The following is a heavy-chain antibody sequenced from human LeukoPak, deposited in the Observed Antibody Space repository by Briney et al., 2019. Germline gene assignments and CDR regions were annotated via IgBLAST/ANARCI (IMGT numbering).Heavy chain of an antibody. CDR3: ARDGRGGYLDY. V-gene: IGHV3-7*01. CDR1: GLTFSTYW. Sequence: PGGSLRLSCAASGLTFSTYWMSWVRQAPGKGLEWVANIKQDGSDKYYVDSVKGRFTISKDNGKNSLYLQMNSLRAEDTAVYYCARDGRGGYLDYWGRGTLVTVSS. J-gene: IGHJ4*02. CDR2: IKQDGSDK. D-gene: IGHD3-22*01.